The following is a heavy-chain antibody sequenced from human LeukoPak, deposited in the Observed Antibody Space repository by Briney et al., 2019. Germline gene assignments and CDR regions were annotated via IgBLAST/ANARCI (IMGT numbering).Heavy chain of an antibody. CDR2: IYYSGSA. Sequence: SETLSLTCTVSGGSIISSNYYWGWIRQPPGKGLEWIGNIYYSGSAYYNPSLMSRATMSVDTSKNQFSLKLSSVTAADTAVYFCARGSLGDSVWYYFDYWGQGTLVTVSS. J-gene: IGHJ4*02. D-gene: IGHD4-17*01. V-gene: IGHV4-39*07. CDR1: GGSIISSNYY. CDR3: ARGSLGDSVWYYFDY.